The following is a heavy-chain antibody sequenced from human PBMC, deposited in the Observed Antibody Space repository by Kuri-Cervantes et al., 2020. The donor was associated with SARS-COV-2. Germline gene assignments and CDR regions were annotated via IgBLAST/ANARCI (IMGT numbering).Heavy chain of an antibody. V-gene: IGHV3-74*01. J-gene: IGHJ6*02. CDR2: INSDGSST. CDR3: ARDPVTPGYYYYYGMDV. CDR1: GFAFSSYS. Sequence: GGSLRLSCAASGFAFSSYSMNWVRQAPGKGLVWVSRINSDGSSTSYADSVKGRFTISRDNAKNTLYLQMNSLRAEDTAVYYCARDPVTPGYYYYYGMDVWGQGTTVTVSS. D-gene: IGHD4-23*01.